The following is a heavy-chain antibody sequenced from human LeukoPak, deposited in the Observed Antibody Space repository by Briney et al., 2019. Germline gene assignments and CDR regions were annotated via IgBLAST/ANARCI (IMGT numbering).Heavy chain of an antibody. CDR3: AKGGYSYGYGYFDY. J-gene: IGHJ4*02. V-gene: IGHV3-53*05. Sequence: GGSLRLSCAASGFTVSRNYMSWVRQAPGKGLEWVSVIYSGGSTYYADSVKGRFTISRVNSKNSLYLQMNSLRAEDTALYYCAKGGYSYGYGYFDYWGQGTLVTVSS. CDR2: IYSGGST. CDR1: GFTVSRNY. D-gene: IGHD5-18*01.